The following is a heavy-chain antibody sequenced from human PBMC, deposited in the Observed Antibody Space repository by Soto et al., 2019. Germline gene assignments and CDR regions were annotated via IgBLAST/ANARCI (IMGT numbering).Heavy chain of an antibody. J-gene: IGHJ1*01. Sequence: GGSLRLSCAASGFTFSSYAMSWVRQAPGKGLEWVSAISGSGGSTYYADSVKGRFTISRDNSKNTLYLQMNSLRAEDTAVYYCAKDGGYCISTSCYAEYFHHWGQGTLVTVSS. CDR2: ISGSGGST. CDR3: AKDGGYCISTSCYAEYFHH. CDR1: GFTFSSYA. V-gene: IGHV3-23*01. D-gene: IGHD2-2*01.